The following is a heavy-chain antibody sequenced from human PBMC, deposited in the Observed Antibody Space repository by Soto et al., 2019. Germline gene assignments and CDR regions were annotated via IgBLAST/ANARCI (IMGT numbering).Heavy chain of an antibody. Sequence: GGSLRLSCAASGFTFSSYAMHWVRQAPGKGLEWVSSISSSSSYIYYADSVKGRFTISRDNAKNSLYLQMNSLRAEDTAVYYCARELRANDAFDIWGQGTMVTVSS. CDR2: ISSSSSYI. V-gene: IGHV3-21*01. CDR3: ARELRANDAFDI. CDR1: GFTFSSYA. J-gene: IGHJ3*02. D-gene: IGHD4-17*01.